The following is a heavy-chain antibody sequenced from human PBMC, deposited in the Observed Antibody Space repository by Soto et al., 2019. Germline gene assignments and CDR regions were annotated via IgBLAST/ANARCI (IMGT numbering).Heavy chain of an antibody. CDR3: ARIRSTVTGYYYYGMDV. Sequence: GSGPTLVNPTETLTLTCTVSGFSLSNARMGVSWIRQPPGKALEWLAHIFSNDEKSYSTSLKSRLTISKDTSKSQVVLTMTNMDPVDTATYYCARIRSTVTGYYYYGMDVWGQGTTVTVSS. CDR1: GFSLSNARMG. CDR2: IFSNDEK. V-gene: IGHV2-26*01. D-gene: IGHD4-4*01. J-gene: IGHJ6*02.